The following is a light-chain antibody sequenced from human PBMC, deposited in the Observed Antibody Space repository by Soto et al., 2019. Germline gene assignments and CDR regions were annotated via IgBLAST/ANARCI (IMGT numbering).Light chain of an antibody. CDR2: ATS. V-gene: IGKV3-20*01. Sequence: EIVLTQSPGTLSLSPGERATLSCRASQSVSINSLAWFQQKVGQAPRLLIYATSSRATGIPDRFSGSGSGTDFTLTISRLEPEDFAVYYCQQYGTSPITFGQGTRLEIK. J-gene: IGKJ5*01. CDR3: QQYGTSPIT. CDR1: QSVSINS.